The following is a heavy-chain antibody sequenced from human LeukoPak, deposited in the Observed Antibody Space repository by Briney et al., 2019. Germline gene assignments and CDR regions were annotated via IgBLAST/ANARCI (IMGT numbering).Heavy chain of an antibody. CDR1: GFTFSSYG. V-gene: IGHV3-30*03. CDR3: ASGGFGELSHDY. CDR2: ISYDGSNK. D-gene: IGHD3-10*01. Sequence: PGGSLRLSCAASGFTFSSYGMHWVRQAPGKGLEWVAVISYDGSNKYYADSVKGRFTISRDNAKNSLYLQMNSLRAEDTAVYYCASGGFGELSHDYWGQGTLVTVSS. J-gene: IGHJ4*02.